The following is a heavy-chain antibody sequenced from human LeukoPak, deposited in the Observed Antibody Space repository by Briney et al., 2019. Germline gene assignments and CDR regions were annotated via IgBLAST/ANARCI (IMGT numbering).Heavy chain of an antibody. Sequence: ASVKVSCKAAGYSFTTFHINWVRQAPGQGPEWMGWMNPNTGKTGFAQKFQGRVTISQNSSISTVYMELSSLTSEDTAVYYCARYYYDSSGYKRCDYWGQGTLVTVSS. CDR3: ARYYYDSSGYKRCDY. CDR1: GYSFTTFH. CDR2: MNPNTGKT. J-gene: IGHJ4*02. D-gene: IGHD3-22*01. V-gene: IGHV1-8*03.